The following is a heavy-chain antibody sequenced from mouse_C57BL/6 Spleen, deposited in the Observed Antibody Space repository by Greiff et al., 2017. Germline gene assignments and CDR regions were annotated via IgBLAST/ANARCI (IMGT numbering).Heavy chain of an antibody. CDR2: IDPSDSET. CDR3: ARGDGYDEAWFAY. CDR1: GYTFTSYW. J-gene: IGHJ3*01. D-gene: IGHD2-2*01. V-gene: IGHV1-52*01. Sequence: QVQLQQPGAELVRPGSSVKLSCKASGYTFTSYWMHWVKQRPIQGLEWIGNIDPSDSETHYNQKFKDKATLTVDKSSSTAYMQLSSLTSEDSAVXYCARGDGYDEAWFAYWGQGTLVTVSA.